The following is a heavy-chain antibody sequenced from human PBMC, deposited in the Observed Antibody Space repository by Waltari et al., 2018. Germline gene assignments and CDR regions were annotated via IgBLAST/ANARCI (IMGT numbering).Heavy chain of an antibody. Sequence: QVQLQESGPGLVKPSETLSLTCTVSGDSVRDYLWSWLRHYPGKGLEWIAYMYSSGTTNYNPSLSGRVTISLDTSKNQVSLKLSSMPAADTAVYYCARLDLVGSRYYFDYWSQGTLVTVSS. CDR3: ARLDLVGSRYYFDY. D-gene: IGHD1-26*01. CDR1: GDSVRDYL. J-gene: IGHJ4*02. CDR2: MYSSGTT. V-gene: IGHV4-59*08.